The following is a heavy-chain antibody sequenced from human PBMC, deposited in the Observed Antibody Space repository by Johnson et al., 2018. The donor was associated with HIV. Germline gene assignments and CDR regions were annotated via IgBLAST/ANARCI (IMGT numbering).Heavy chain of an antibody. J-gene: IGHJ3*02. D-gene: IGHD6-6*01. Sequence: QVQLVESGGGVVQPGGSLRLSCAASGFTFSSYGMHWVRQAPGKGLEWVAVIRYDGSTKYYADSVKGRFTISRDNSKNTLYLQMNSLRAEDTAVYYCATQSTEAAFDIWGHGTMVTVSS. V-gene: IGHV3-30*02. CDR1: GFTFSSYG. CDR2: IRYDGSTK. CDR3: ATQSTEAAFDI.